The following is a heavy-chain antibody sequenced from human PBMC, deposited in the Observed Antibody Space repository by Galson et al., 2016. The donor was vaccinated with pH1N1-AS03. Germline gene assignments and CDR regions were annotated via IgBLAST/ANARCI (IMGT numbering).Heavy chain of an antibody. J-gene: IGHJ5*02. CDR2: IYWDDDK. Sequence: PALVKPPQTLTLTCTFSGFSLSTRGVGVGWIRQPPGKALEWLALIYWDDDKRYSPSLKSRLTITKDTSKNQVVLTMTNMDPVDTATYYCAHGPYWFDPWGQGTLVTVSS. CDR1: GFSLSTRGVG. CDR3: AHGPYWFDP. V-gene: IGHV2-5*02.